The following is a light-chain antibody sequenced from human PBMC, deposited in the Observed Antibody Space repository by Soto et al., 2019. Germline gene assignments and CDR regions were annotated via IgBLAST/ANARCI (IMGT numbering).Light chain of an antibody. CDR2: GAS. Sequence: DIQMTQSPSSLSASVGDTVTITCRASQDIINHLAWYQQRPGKVPNLLIYGASPLHSGVPSRFRGSGSGTHFTLTISSLQPEDVATYYCQNYHLALGTFGQGTRLEIK. CDR1: QDIINH. V-gene: IGKV1-27*01. J-gene: IGKJ5*01. CDR3: QNYHLALGT.